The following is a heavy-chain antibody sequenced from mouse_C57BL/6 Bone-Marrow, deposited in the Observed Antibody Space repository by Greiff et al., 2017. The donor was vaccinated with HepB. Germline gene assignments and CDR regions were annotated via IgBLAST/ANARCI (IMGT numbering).Heavy chain of an antibody. CDR2: INPGSGGT. CDR1: GYAFTNYL. CDR3: SYYSNYGFAY. J-gene: IGHJ3*01. V-gene: IGHV1-54*01. Sequence: QVQLQQSGAELVRPGTSVKVSCKASGYAFTNYLIEWVKQRPGQGLEWIGVINPGSGGTNYNEKFKGKATLTADKSSSTAYMHLSSLTSEDSAVYFCSYYSNYGFAYWGQGTLVTVSA. D-gene: IGHD2-5*01.